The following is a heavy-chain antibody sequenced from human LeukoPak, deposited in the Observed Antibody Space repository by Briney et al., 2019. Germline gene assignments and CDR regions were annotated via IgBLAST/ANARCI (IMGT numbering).Heavy chain of an antibody. CDR3: ARRMVTGYNWFDP. J-gene: IGHJ5*02. CDR2: IYYSGST. V-gene: IGHV4-30-4*01. D-gene: IGHD2-21*02. CDR1: GGPISSGDYY. Sequence: SQTLSLTCTVPGGPISSGDYYWSWIRQPPGKGLEWIGYIYYSGSTYYNPSLKSRVTISVDTSKNQFSLKLSSVTAADTAVYYCARRMVTGYNWFDPWGQGTLVTVCS.